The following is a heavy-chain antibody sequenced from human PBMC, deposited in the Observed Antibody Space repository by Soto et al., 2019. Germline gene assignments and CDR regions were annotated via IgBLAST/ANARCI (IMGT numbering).Heavy chain of an antibody. CDR2: ISSSSTI. Sequence: PGGSLRLSCAASGFTFSSYSMNWVRQAPGKGLEWVSYISSSSTIYYADSVKGRFTISRDNAKNSLYLQMNSLRAEDTAVYYCVRSPHSGRLAYWGQGTLVTVSS. J-gene: IGHJ4*02. D-gene: IGHD5-12*01. CDR3: VRSPHSGRLAY. V-gene: IGHV3-48*01. CDR1: GFTFSSYS.